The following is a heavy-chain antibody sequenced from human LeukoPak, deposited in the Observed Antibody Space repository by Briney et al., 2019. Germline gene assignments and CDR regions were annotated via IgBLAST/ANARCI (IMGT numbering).Heavy chain of an antibody. D-gene: IGHD1-1*01. CDR1: GGSISSGDYY. Sequence: SATLSLTCTVSGGSISSGDYYWSWIRQPPGKGLEWIGYIYYSGSTYYNPSLKSRVTISVDTSKNQFSLKLSSVTAADTAVYYCASRRPQQYFQHWGQGTLVTVSS. CDR3: ASRRPQQYFQH. V-gene: IGHV4-30-4*08. CDR2: IYYSGST. J-gene: IGHJ1*01.